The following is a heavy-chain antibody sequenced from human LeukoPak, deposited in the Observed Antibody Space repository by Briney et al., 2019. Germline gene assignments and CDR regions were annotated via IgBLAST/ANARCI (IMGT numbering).Heavy chain of an antibody. Sequence: ASVKVSCKASGGTFSSYAISWVRQAPGQGLEWMGGIIPIFGTANYAQKFQGRVTITADESTSTAYMELSSLRSEDTAVYYCARDNGGTAMAYYYYYYMDVWGKGTTVTISS. J-gene: IGHJ6*03. V-gene: IGHV1-69*13. CDR1: GGTFSSYA. D-gene: IGHD5-18*01. CDR3: ARDNGGTAMAYYYYYYMDV. CDR2: IIPIFGTA.